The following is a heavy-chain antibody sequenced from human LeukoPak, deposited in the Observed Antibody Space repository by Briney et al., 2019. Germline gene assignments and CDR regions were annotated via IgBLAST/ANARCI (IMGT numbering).Heavy chain of an antibody. J-gene: IGHJ3*02. Sequence: GGSLRLSCAASGFTFSDYDMHWVRQVTGRGLEWVSTIGTVGDTYYRDSVKGRFTISRENANNSLYVQMNSLRGGDPAVYYCARFGPDAFDIWGPGTMVTVSS. CDR2: IGTVGDT. CDR1: GFTFSDYD. CDR3: ARFGPDAFDI. V-gene: IGHV3-13*01. D-gene: IGHD3-16*01.